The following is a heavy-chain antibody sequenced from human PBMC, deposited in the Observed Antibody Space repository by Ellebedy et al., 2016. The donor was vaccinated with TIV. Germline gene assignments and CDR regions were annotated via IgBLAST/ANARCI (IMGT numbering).Heavy chain of an antibody. J-gene: IGHJ4*02. CDR2: VLYDGTTK. CDR3: ARVRGVSLDS. CDR1: GFTFSSHA. V-gene: IGHV3-30-3*01. Sequence: GESLKISCVASGFTFSSHAMHWVRQAPGRGLEWVAIVLYDGTTKYYGDSVKGRFTTSRDNSKNTVDLEMNSLKTEDTALYYCARVRGVSLDSWGQGTLVTVSS. D-gene: IGHD2-21*01.